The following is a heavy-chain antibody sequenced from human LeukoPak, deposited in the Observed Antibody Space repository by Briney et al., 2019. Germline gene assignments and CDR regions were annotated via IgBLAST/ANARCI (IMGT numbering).Heavy chain of an antibody. V-gene: IGHV4-28*06. D-gene: IGHD2-21*01. CDR3: ARNFFPRGGPVILWWWPASFYYFDY. CDR2: TYYSGST. J-gene: IGHJ4*02. CDR1: GYSISSSNW. Sequence: PSETLSLTCAVSGYSISSSNWWGWIRQPPGKGLEWIGYTYYSGSTNYNPSLKSRVTMSVDTSKNQFSLKLSSVTALDTAVYYCARNFFPRGGPVILWWWPASFYYFDYWGQGTLVTVSS.